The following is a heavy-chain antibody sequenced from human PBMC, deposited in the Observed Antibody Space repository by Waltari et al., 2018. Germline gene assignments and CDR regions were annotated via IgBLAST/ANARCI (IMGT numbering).Heavy chain of an antibody. CDR3: GKDQENDPSCEVT. CDR1: GFTFTNYA. Sequence: EVQLLESGGDLVQPGGSLRLSCAASGFTFTNYAMIWVRQVPGKGLEWVSSISASGCGSYYADSVKGRFTISRDNSRGTLSLQMNSLTAEDTAVYYCGKDQENDPSCEVTWGQGTLVTVSS. V-gene: IGHV3-23*01. J-gene: IGHJ5*02. CDR2: ISASGCGS.